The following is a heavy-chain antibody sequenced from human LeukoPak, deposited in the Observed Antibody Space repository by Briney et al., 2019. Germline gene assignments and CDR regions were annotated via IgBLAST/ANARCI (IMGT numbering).Heavy chain of an antibody. CDR2: INYGGTT. Sequence: PSDTLSLTCKVSGRSISNSNYYWSWIRQPPGKQLPWLASINYGGTTYYNPSLKSRVTISVDTSKNQFSLKLSSVTAADTAVYYCARNAGNSDVDYWGQGILVTVSS. CDR1: GRSISNSNYY. CDR3: ARNAGNSDVDY. D-gene: IGHD4-23*01. V-gene: IGHV4-39*01. J-gene: IGHJ4*02.